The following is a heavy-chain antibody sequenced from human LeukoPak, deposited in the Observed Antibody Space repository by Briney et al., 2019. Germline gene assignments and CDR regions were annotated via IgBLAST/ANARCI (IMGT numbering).Heavy chain of an antibody. D-gene: IGHD7-27*01. CDR1: GYTFIDYY. Sequence: ASVKVSCKASGYTFIDYYMHWVRQAPGQGLEWMGRINPNSGGSNYAQNFQGSVTMTRDTSISTAYMELSRLRSDDTAVYYCARDLPSTSNWELDYWGQGTLVTVSS. CDR3: ARDLPSTSNWELDY. J-gene: IGHJ4*02. CDR2: INPNSGGS. V-gene: IGHV1-2*06.